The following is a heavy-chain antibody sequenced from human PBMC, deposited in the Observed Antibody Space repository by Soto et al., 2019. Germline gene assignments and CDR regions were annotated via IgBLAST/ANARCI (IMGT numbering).Heavy chain of an antibody. CDR2: INSDGSST. J-gene: IGHJ4*02. V-gene: IGHV3-74*01. Sequence: EVQVVEFGGGLVQPGGSLRLSCAGSGFTFSSYWMYWARQAPGKGLVWVSRINSDGSSTNYADSVKGRFTISRDNAKNTVHLQMNSLRAEETAVYYCVGGTGYWGQGTLVTVSS. CDR3: VGGTGY. D-gene: IGHD1-1*01. CDR1: GFTFSSYW.